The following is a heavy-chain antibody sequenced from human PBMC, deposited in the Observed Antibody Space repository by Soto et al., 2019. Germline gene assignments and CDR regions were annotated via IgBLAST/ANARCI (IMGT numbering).Heavy chain of an antibody. D-gene: IGHD3-3*01. CDR2: IYYSGST. J-gene: IGHJ6*02. CDR3: ARDHPPYYDFWSARWGMDV. Sequence: QVQLQESGPGLVKPSETLSLTCTVSGGSVSSGSYYWSWIRQPPGKGLEWIGYIYYSGSTNYNPSLQSLVAISLATPKNQFSLKLSSVTAADTAVYYCARDHPPYYDFWSARWGMDVWGQGTTVTVSS. CDR1: GGSVSSGSYY. V-gene: IGHV4-61*01.